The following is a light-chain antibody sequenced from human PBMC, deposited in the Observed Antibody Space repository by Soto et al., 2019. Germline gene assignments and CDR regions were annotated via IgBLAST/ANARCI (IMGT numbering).Light chain of an antibody. V-gene: IGKV3-15*01. CDR2: GAS. Sequence: EIVMTQSPATLSVSPGERATLSCRASQSVNSNLAWYQQKPGQAPRLLIYGASPRAAGIPDRSSGSGSGTEFTLTIAGQQSEDFALYYCQQYNEWPRTFGQGTKVEIK. CDR1: QSVNSN. CDR3: QQYNEWPRT. J-gene: IGKJ1*01.